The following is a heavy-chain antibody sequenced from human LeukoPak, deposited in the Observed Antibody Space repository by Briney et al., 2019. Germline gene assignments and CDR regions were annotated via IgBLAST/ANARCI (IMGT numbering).Heavy chain of an antibody. CDR3: TRGGFGELYHFDY. J-gene: IGHJ4*02. CDR1: GNSFNKYA. V-gene: IGHV1-69*06. CDR2: FIPVFGTA. D-gene: IGHD3-10*01. Sequence: ASVKVSCKASGNSFNKYAITWVRQAPGQGLEWMGEFIPVFGTAKYAKKFQGRVTITADKSTSTAYTDLNSLRSEDTAVYYCTRGGFGELYHFDYWGQGTLVTVSS.